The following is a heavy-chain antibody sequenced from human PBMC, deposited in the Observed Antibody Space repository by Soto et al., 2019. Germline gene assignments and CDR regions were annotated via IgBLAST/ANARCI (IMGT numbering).Heavy chain of an antibody. CDR2: ISYDGSNK. D-gene: IGHD6-19*01. V-gene: IGHV3-30-3*01. Sequence: PGGSLRLSCAASGFTFSSYAMHWVRQAPGKGLEWVAVISYDGSNKYYADSVKGRFTISRDNSKNTLYLQMNSLRAEDTAVYYCASIFVGYSSGREDYWGQGTLVTVSS. CDR1: GFTFSSYA. J-gene: IGHJ4*02. CDR3: ASIFVGYSSGREDY.